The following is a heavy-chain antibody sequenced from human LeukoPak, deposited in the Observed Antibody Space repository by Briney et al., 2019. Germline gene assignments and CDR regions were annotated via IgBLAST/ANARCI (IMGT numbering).Heavy chain of an antibody. CDR3: ARTRSGRGYDHDH. Sequence: PGGSLRLSWAAAGFTVISYGIGSVRQAPGNGLEWVAVISYDGSNEYYADSVKGRFTISRDNSKNTLCLQMNSLRAEDTAFYYCARTRSGRGYDHDHWGQGTLVIVSS. CDR2: ISYDGSNE. J-gene: IGHJ5*02. D-gene: IGHD5-12*01. V-gene: IGHV3-30*03. CDR1: GFTVISYG.